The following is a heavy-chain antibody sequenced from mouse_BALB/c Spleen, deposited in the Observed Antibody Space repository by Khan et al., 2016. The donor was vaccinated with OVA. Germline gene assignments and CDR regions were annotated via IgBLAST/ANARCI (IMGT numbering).Heavy chain of an antibody. V-gene: IGHV2-9*02. Sequence: QVQLKQSGPGLEAPSQSLSITCTVSGYSLTSFGVHWVRQPPGKGLEWLGVIWAGGSTNTNSALMSRLSICKYNSNSQVFLKMNSLQTDDTAMYSCARLEDIWGKGTTLTVSS. CDR1: GYSLTSFG. CDR2: IWAGGST. D-gene: IGHD1-3*01. CDR3: ARLEDI. J-gene: IGHJ2*01.